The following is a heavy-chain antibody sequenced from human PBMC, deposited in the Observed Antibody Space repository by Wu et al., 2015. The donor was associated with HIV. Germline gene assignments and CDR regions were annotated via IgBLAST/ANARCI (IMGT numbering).Heavy chain of an antibody. CDR1: GTSVSSDYY. V-gene: IGHV4-38-2*01. J-gene: IGHJ5*02. Sequence: QVQLQESGPGLVKPSETLSLTCVVSGTSVSSDYYWGWIRQTPGKGLEWIGTLYHTGSTYYNPSLKSRVTISGDMSKKQFFLNLKSVTAADTAVYFCARGYCSGGTCHGFQLWGQGTLVIVSS. CDR2: LYHTGST. CDR3: ARGYCSGGTCHGFQL. D-gene: IGHD2-15*01.